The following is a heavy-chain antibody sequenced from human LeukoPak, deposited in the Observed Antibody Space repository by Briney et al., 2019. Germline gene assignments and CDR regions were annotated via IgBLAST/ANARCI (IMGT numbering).Heavy chain of an antibody. V-gene: IGHV4-4*07. CDR1: GGSIGSYY. D-gene: IGHD3-9*01. Sequence: PSETLSLTCTVSGGSIGSYYWTWIRQPAGKGLEWIGRIYPSGRTNYNPSLKSRVTISVDTSKNQFSLKLSSVTAADTAVYYCARTYYDVLTGYYSGGGPFDYWGQGTLVTVSS. CDR2: IYPSGRT. J-gene: IGHJ4*02. CDR3: ARTYYDVLTGYYSGGGPFDY.